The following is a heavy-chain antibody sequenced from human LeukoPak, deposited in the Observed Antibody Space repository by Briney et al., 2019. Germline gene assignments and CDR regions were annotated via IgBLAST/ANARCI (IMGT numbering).Heavy chain of an antibody. D-gene: IGHD3-16*01. CDR2: IYTSGST. Sequence: SETLSLTCTVSGGSISSYYWSWIRQPPGKGLEWIGYIYTSGSTNYNPSLKSRVTISVDTSKNQFSLKLSSVTAADTAVYYCARGGDVYFDYWGQGTLVTVSS. J-gene: IGHJ4*02. CDR1: GGSISSYY. V-gene: IGHV4-4*09. CDR3: ARGGDVYFDY.